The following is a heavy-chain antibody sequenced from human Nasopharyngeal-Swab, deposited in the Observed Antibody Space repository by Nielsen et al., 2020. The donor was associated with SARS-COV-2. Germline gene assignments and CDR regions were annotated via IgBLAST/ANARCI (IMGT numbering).Heavy chain of an antibody. CDR1: GYTLSSYG. D-gene: IGHD6-13*01. CDR3: ARDESSSRTFYDYYGMDV. V-gene: IGHV1-18*01. CDR2: ISVYDGKI. J-gene: IGHJ6*02. Sequence: ASVKVSCKASGYTLSSYGITWVRQAPGQGLEWMGWISVYDGKIKYAENLQGRVTMTTDTSTTTAYMELSSLRSDDTAVYYCARDESSSRTFYDYYGMDVWGQGTTVTVSS.